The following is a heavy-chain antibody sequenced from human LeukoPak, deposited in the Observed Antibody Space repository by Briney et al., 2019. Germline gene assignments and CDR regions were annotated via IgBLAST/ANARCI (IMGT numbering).Heavy chain of an antibody. Sequence: GASVKVSCKASGYTFTDYYIHWVRQAPGQGLEWMGWINPNSGGTNYAQKFQGRVTMTRDTSILTAYMELIRLRSDDTAVYYCARDRGRDSSSWDQYWYFDLWGRGTLVTVSS. D-gene: IGHD6-13*01. CDR1: GYTFTDYY. J-gene: IGHJ2*01. CDR3: ARDRGRDSSSWDQYWYFDL. CDR2: INPNSGGT. V-gene: IGHV1-2*02.